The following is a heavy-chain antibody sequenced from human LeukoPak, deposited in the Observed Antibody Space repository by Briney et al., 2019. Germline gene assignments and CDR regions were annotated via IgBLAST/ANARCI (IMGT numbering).Heavy chain of an antibody. Sequence: TGGSLRLSCAASGFTFSSYGMGWVRQAPGKGLEWVSSIGSSGGTTKYADSVKGRFTISRDNSKDTLYLQMNNLRAEDVALYYCVQLVGGTGSYSWGQGTLVTVSS. CDR3: VQLVGGTGSYS. J-gene: IGHJ4*02. V-gene: IGHV3-23*01. CDR1: GFTFSSYG. D-gene: IGHD3-10*01. CDR2: IGSSGGTT.